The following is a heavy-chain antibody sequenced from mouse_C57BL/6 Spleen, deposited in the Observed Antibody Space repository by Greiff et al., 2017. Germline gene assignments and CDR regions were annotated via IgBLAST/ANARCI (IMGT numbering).Heavy chain of an antibody. CDR3: ARQKNWDGGAWFAY. Sequence: VQLKESGPGMVKPSQSLSLTCTVTGYSITSGYDWHWIRHFPGNKLEWMGYISYSGSTNYNPSLKSRISITHDTSKNHFFLKLNSVTTEDTATYYCARQKNWDGGAWFAYWGQGTLVTVSA. CDR2: ISYSGST. V-gene: IGHV3-1*01. J-gene: IGHJ3*01. CDR1: GYSITSGYD. D-gene: IGHD4-1*01.